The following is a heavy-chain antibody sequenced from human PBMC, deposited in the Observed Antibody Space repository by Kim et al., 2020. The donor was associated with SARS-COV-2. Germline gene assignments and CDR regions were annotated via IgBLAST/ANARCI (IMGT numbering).Heavy chain of an antibody. CDR1: GGSFSGYY. CDR2: INHSGST. Sequence: SETLSLTCAVYGGSFSGYYWSWIRQPPGKGLEWIGEINHSGSTNYNPSLKSRVTISVDTSKNQFSLKLSSVTAADTAVYYCARGVRVGYSYGCYFDYWGQGTLVTVSS. J-gene: IGHJ4*02. D-gene: IGHD5-18*01. V-gene: IGHV4-34*01. CDR3: ARGVRVGYSYGCYFDY.